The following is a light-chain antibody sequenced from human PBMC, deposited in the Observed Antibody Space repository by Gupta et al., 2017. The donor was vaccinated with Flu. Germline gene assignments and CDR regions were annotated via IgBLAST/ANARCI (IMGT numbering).Light chain of an antibody. CDR1: PSNIGAGYD. Sequence: QFVLTQPPSVSGAPGQRVTISCTGSPSNIGAGYDVHWYQQVPGRAPKRLIFGNNNRPSGVADRFSGSKSGTSASLAIAGLQAEDEADYYCQSYDNSLSGSKVFGGGTKLTVL. V-gene: IGLV1-40*01. CDR3: QSYDNSLSGSKV. CDR2: GNN. J-gene: IGLJ3*02.